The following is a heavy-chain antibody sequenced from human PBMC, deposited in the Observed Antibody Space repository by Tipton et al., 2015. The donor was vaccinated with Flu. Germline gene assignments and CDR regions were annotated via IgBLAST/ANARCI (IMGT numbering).Heavy chain of an antibody. Sequence: SLRLSCAASGFTFSDYYMSWIRQAPGKGLEWVSYISSSSSYTNYADSVKGRFTISRDNAKNSLYLQMNSLRAEDTAVYYCAKGVVAGKGLYYFDYWGQGTLVTVSS. CDR3: AKGVVAGKGLYYFDY. V-gene: IGHV3-11*05. CDR2: ISSSSSYT. CDR1: GFTFSDYY. D-gene: IGHD6-19*01. J-gene: IGHJ4*02.